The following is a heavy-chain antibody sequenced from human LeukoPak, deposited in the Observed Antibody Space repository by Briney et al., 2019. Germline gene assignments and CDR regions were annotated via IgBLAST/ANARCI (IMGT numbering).Heavy chain of an antibody. CDR3: ARQTSKGWGIDY. CDR1: RYSISSGYY. Sequence: SETLSLTCAVSRYSISSGYYCGWIRQPPGKGLEWIGSIYHSGSTYYNPSLRSRVTISVDTSKNQFSLRVSSVTAADTAVYYSARQTSKGWGIDYWGQGILVTVSS. V-gene: IGHV4-38-2*01. CDR2: IYHSGST. J-gene: IGHJ4*02. D-gene: IGHD3-16*01.